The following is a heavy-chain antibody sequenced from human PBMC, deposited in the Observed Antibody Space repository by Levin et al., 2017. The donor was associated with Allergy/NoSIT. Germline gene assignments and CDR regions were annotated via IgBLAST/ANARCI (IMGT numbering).Heavy chain of an antibody. J-gene: IGHJ3*02. CDR1: GGSISSSSYY. Sequence: PSETLSLTCTVSGGSISSSSYYWGWIRQPPGKGLEWIGSIYYSGSTYYNPSLKSRVTISVDTSKNQFSLKLSSVTAADTAVYYCARRPSELHTVDIVVVVAARRGAFDIWGQGTMVTVSS. D-gene: IGHD2-15*01. V-gene: IGHV4-39*01. CDR2: IYYSGST. CDR3: ARRPSELHTVDIVVVVAARRGAFDI.